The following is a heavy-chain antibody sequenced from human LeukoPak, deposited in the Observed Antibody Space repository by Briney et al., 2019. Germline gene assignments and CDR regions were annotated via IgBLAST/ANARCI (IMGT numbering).Heavy chain of an antibody. D-gene: IGHD3-10*01. Sequence: GASVKVSCKASGYTFTSYGISWVRQAPGQGLEWMGWISAYNGNTNYAQKLQGRVTMTTDTSTSTAYMELRSLRSDDTAVYYCARDLVVLLWFGDSGEAFDIWGQGTMVTVSS. CDR2: ISAYNGNT. CDR1: GYTFTSYG. J-gene: IGHJ3*02. V-gene: IGHV1-18*01. CDR3: ARDLVVLLWFGDSGEAFDI.